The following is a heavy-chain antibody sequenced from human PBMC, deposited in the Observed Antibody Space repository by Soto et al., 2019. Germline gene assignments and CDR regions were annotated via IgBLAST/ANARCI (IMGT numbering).Heavy chain of an antibody. CDR2: ISSSGSTI. D-gene: IGHD6-13*01. J-gene: IGHJ3*02. CDR3: ARAGYSSSWYAFDI. CDR1: GFTFSDYY. V-gene: IGHV3-11*01. Sequence: GGSLRLSCAASGFTFSDYYMSWIRQAPGKGLEWVSYISSSGSTIYYADSVKGRFTISRDNAKNSLYLQMNSLRAEATAVYYCARAGYSSSWYAFDIWGQGTMVTVSS.